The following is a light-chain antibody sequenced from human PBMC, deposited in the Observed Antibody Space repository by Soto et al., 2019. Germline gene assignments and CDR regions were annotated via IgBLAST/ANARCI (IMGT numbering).Light chain of an antibody. CDR3: QQYGSSRTWT. CDR1: QSVSSSY. V-gene: IGKV3-20*01. Sequence: EIVWTQAPGTLSLSPGERATLSCRASQSVSSSYLAWYQQKPGQAPRLLIYGASSRATGIPDRFSGSGSGTDFTLTISRLETEDFAVYYCQQYGSSRTWTFGQGTKV. J-gene: IGKJ1*01. CDR2: GAS.